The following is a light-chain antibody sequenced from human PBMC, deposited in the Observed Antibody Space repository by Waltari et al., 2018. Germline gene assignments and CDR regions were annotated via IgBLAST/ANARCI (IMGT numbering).Light chain of an antibody. Sequence: SYVLTQPPSVSVAPGQTARVTCGGNNIGSKSGQWYQQRPGQAPILVLYDDSDRPSGIPDRFSGSNSGNTATLTISRVEAGDEADYYCQVWDGSTDVVFGGGTKLTVL. CDR3: QVWDGSTDVV. J-gene: IGLJ2*01. V-gene: IGLV3-21*02. CDR1: NIGSKS. CDR2: DDS.